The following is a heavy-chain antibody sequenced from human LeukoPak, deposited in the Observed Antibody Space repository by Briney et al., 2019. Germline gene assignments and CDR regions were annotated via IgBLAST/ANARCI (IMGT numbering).Heavy chain of an antibody. J-gene: IGHJ2*01. CDR1: GFIFTNYF. D-gene: IGHD3-3*01. Sequence: GGSLRFSCAASGFIFTNYFMSWVRQAPGKGREWVASIKHDGSEKYYVDSVRGRFTIFRDNAKNSLYLQMNSLRAEDTAVYYCARPHNNWRWYFDLWGRGTLVTVSS. V-gene: IGHV3-7*03. CDR2: IKHDGSEK. CDR3: ARPHNNWRWYFDL.